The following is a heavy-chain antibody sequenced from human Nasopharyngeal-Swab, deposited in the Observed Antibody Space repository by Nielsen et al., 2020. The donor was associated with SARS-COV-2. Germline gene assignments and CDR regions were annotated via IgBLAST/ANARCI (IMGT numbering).Heavy chain of an antibody. V-gene: IGHV3-48*04. CDR2: ISSNSSTI. J-gene: IGHJ6*02. Sequence: GESLKISCAASGFTFSSYSMNWVRQAPGKGLEWVSYISSNSSTIYYADSVKGRFTISRDNAKNSLYLQMNSLRAEDTAVYYCARDSVNCTNGVCYRFYYYGMDVWGQGTTVTVSS. D-gene: IGHD2-8*01. CDR3: ARDSVNCTNGVCYRFYYYGMDV. CDR1: GFTFSSYS.